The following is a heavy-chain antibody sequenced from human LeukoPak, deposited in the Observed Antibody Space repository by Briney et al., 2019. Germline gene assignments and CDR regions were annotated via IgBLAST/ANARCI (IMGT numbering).Heavy chain of an antibody. J-gene: IGHJ4*02. V-gene: IGHV1-18*01. CDR2: ISAYNGNT. D-gene: IGHD4-23*01. CDR3: ATPGASGGNEGSFDY. CDR1: GYTFTSCG. Sequence: ASVKVSCKASGYTFTSCGISWVRQAPGQGLEWMGWISAYNGNTNYAQKLQGRVTMTTDTSTSTAYMELRSLRSDDTAVYYCATPGASGGNEGSFDYWGQGTLVTVSS.